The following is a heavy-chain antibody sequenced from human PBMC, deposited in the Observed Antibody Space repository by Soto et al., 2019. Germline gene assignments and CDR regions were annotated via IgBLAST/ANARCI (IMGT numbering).Heavy chain of an antibody. V-gene: IGHV1-2*02. CDR2: INPNSGGT. D-gene: IGHD3-10*01. Sequence: SVKGSCKASGYTFTGYYMHWVRQAPGQGLEWMGWINPNSGGTNYAQKFQGRVTMTRDTSISTAYMELSRLRSDDTAVYYCARERNRSGGYGMDVWGQGTTVTVSS. J-gene: IGHJ6*02. CDR1: GYTFTGYY. CDR3: ARERNRSGGYGMDV.